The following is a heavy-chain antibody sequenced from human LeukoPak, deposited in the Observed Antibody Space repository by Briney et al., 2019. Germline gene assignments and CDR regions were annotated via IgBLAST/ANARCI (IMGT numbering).Heavy chain of an antibody. V-gene: IGHV4-39*02. D-gene: IGHD2-15*01. CDR1: GGSLSSGNYQ. J-gene: IGHJ4*02. Sequence: SETLSLTCTVSGGSLSSGNYQWGWIRQPPGKGLEWIALISHSGATYYNPSLKSRVTMSVDTSKHQFSLKLNSVTAADTAVYYCLRDQDCSGGDCQVCWGQGTLVTVSS. CDR2: ISHSGAT. CDR3: LRDQDCSGGDCQVC.